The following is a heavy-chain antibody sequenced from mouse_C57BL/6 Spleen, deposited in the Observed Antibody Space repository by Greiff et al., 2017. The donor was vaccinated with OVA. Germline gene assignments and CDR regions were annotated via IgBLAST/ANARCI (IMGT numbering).Heavy chain of an antibody. CDR3: ARSRNSAAWFAY. Sequence: QVQLKQPGAELVKPGASVKMSCKASGYTFTSYWITWVKQRPGQGLEWIGDIYPGSGSTNYNEKFKSKATLTVDTSSSTAYMQLSSLTSEDSAVYYCARSRNSAAWFAYWGQGTLVTVSA. CDR2: IYPGSGST. CDR1: GYTFTSYW. J-gene: IGHJ3*01. V-gene: IGHV1-55*01. D-gene: IGHD5-2*01.